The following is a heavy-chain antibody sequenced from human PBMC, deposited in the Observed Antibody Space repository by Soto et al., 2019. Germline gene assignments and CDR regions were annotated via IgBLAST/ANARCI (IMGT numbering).Heavy chain of an antibody. Sequence: ASVKVSCKASGYTFTSYGISWVRQAPGQGLEWMGWISAYNGNTNYAQKLQGRVTMTTDTSTSTAYMELGSLRSDDTAVYYCARVQNDFWSGYYWFDPWGQGTLVTVSS. CDR1: GYTFTSYG. CDR3: ARVQNDFWSGYYWFDP. J-gene: IGHJ5*02. D-gene: IGHD3-3*01. CDR2: ISAYNGNT. V-gene: IGHV1-18*01.